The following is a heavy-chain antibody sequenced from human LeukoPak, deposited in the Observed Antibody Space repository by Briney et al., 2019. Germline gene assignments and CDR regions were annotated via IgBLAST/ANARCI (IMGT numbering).Heavy chain of an antibody. Sequence: ASAKVSCKVSGYTLTELSMHWVRQAPGKGLGWMGGFDPEDGETIYAQKFQGRVTMTEGTSTDTAYMELSSLRSEDTAVYYCATGYDILTGALPYYYYGMDVWGQGTTVTVSS. CDR3: ATGYDILTGALPYYYYGMDV. V-gene: IGHV1-24*01. J-gene: IGHJ6*02. D-gene: IGHD3-9*01. CDR1: GYTLTELS. CDR2: FDPEDGET.